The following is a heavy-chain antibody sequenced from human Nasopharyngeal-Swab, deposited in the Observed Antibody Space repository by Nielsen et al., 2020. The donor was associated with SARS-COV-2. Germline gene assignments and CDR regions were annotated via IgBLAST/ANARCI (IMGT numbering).Heavy chain of an antibody. D-gene: IGHD3-9*01. CDR1: GFSFSSHG. CDR2: ISNDGSNI. J-gene: IGHJ4*02. CDR3: AKDPYRVIVATGNYFDY. V-gene: IGHV3-30*18. Sequence: LKISCAASGFSFSSHGMHWVRQAPGKGLEWVAVISNDGSNIHYADSVKGRFTISRDNSKNTLYLQMNSLRAEDTAVYYCAKDPYRVIVATGNYFDYWGQGTLVTVSS.